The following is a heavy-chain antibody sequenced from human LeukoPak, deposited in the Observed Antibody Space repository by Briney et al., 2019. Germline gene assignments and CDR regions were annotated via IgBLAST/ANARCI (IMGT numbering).Heavy chain of an antibody. CDR1: GGSISSYY. D-gene: IGHD6-19*01. V-gene: IGHV4-59*01. Sequence: PSETLSLTCTVSGGSISSYYWSWIRQPPGKGLEWIGYIYYSGSTNYNPSLKSRVTISVDTSKNQFSLKLSSVTAADTAVYYCARCPAVAGYYYYGMDVWGQGTTVTVSS. CDR2: IYYSGST. CDR3: ARCPAVAGYYYYGMDV. J-gene: IGHJ6*02.